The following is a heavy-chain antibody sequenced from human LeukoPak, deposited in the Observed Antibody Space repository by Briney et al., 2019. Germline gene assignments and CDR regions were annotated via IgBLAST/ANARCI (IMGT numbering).Heavy chain of an antibody. CDR2: ISSSSSYI. J-gene: IGHJ4*02. CDR3: ARAGYYYDSSGYYQY. D-gene: IGHD3-22*01. V-gene: IGHV3-21*01. Sequence: GGSLRLSCAASGFTFSSYSMNWVRQAPGKGLEWVSSISSSSSYIYYADSVKGRFTISGDNAKNSLYLQMNSLRAEDTAVYYCARAGYYYDSSGYYQYWGQGTLVTVSS. CDR1: GFTFSSYS.